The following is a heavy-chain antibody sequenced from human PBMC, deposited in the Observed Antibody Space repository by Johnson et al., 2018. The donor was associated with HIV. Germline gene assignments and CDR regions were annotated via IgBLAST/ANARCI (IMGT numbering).Heavy chain of an antibody. Sequence: QVQLVESGGGLVKSGGSLRLSCAASGFTFSDYYMSWIRQAPGKGLEWVSYSSSSGSTRYYADSVKGRSTISRDNAKNSLYLQMNRVRADDTAVYYCARVSWLHDVFDIWGQGTMVTVSS. CDR2: SSSSGSTR. CDR3: ARVSWLHDVFDI. J-gene: IGHJ3*02. D-gene: IGHD5-24*01. V-gene: IGHV3-11*04. CDR1: GFTFSDYY.